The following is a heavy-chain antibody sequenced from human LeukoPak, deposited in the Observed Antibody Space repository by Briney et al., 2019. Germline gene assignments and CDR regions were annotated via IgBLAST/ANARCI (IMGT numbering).Heavy chain of an antibody. CDR1: GFTFSSYW. J-gene: IGHJ4*02. V-gene: IGHV3-7*04. D-gene: IGHD3-22*01. Sequence: GGSLRLSCAASGFTFSSYWMSWVRQAPGKGLEWVANIKEDGSEKYYVDSVKGRFTISRDNAKNSLYLQMNSLRAEDTAVYYCARAYDSSGHLFDYWGQGTLVTVSS. CDR3: ARAYDSSGHLFDY. CDR2: IKEDGSEK.